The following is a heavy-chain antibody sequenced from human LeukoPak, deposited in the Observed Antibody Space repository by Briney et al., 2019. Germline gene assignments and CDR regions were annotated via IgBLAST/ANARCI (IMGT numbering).Heavy chain of an antibody. Sequence: SEALSLTCAVSGFSIRSGHYWAWIRQSPGKGLEWIGTIYYSVCTYYDSSLKSRLAVSVDTSKNQFSLNLTSLTAADTAVYHCARARVVHYNFRSGLHWYFDVWGRGTLVTVSS. CDR3: ARARVVHYNFRSGLHWYFDV. D-gene: IGHD3-3*01. CDR1: GFSIRSGHY. V-gene: IGHV4-38-2*01. J-gene: IGHJ2*01. CDR2: IYYSVCT.